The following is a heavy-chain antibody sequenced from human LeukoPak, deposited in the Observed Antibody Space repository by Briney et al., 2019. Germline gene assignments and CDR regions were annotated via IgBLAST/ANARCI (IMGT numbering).Heavy chain of an antibody. CDR3: ARGSIRYGEFHCDAFDI. V-gene: IGHV4-30-2*01. Sequence: SETLSLTCAVSGGSISSGGYSWSWIRQPPGKGLEWIGYIYHSGSTYYNPSLKSRVTISVDRSKNQFSLKLSSVTAADTAVYYCARGSIRYGEFHCDAFDIWGQGTMVTVSS. CDR1: GGSISSGGYS. J-gene: IGHJ3*02. D-gene: IGHD4-17*01. CDR2: IYHSGST.